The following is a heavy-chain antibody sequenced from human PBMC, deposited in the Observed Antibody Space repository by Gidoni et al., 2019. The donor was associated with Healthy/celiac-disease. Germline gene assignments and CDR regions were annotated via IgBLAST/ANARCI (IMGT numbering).Heavy chain of an antibody. CDR1: GYTFPGYY. V-gene: IGHV1-2*02. Sequence: QVQLVQSGAEVKKPGVSVKVSCKASGYTFPGYYMHWVRQAPGQGLEWMGWINPNSGGTNYAQKFQGRVTMTRDTSISTAYMELSRLRSDDTAVYYCARVAERGHLPSTVWFDPWGQGTLVTVSS. CDR2: INPNSGGT. J-gene: IGHJ5*02. CDR3: ARVAERGHLPSTVWFDP.